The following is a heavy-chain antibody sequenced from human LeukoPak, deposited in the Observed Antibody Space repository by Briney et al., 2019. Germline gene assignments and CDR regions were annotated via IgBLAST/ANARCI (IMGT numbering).Heavy chain of an antibody. D-gene: IGHD3-22*01. V-gene: IGHV4-61*02. CDR1: GGSISSGSYY. CDR3: ARDYYDSSGYYPKSYYMDV. CDR2: IYTSGST. Sequence: PSETLSLTCTVSGGSISSGSYYWSWIRQPAGKGLEWIGRIYTSGSTNYNPSPKSRVTISVDTSKNQFSLKLSSVTAADTAVYYCARDYYDSSGYYPKSYYMDVWGKGTTVTVSS. J-gene: IGHJ6*03.